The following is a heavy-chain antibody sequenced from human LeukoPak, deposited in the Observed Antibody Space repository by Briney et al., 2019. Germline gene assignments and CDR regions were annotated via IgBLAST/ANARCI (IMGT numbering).Heavy chain of an antibody. CDR3: ARITMVRGATPYYFDY. CDR2: INPNSGGT. J-gene: IGHJ4*02. Sequence: GASVKVSCKACGYTFTGYHMHWVRQAPGQGLEWMGRINPNSGGTNHAQKFQGRVTMTRGTSISTAYMELSRLRSDDTAVYYCARITMVRGATPYYFDYWGQGTLVTVSS. V-gene: IGHV1-2*02. D-gene: IGHD3-10*01. CDR1: GYTFTGYH.